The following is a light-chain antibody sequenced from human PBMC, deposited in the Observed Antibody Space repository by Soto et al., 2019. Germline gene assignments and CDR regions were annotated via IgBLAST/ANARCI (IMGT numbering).Light chain of an antibody. CDR1: QAMSTY. Sequence: DIQLTQSPSFLSASVGDTVTITCRASQAMSTYLALYQQKPGKVPKLLIRSASTLQSGVPPRFSGGGSGTEFTLTISTLQPDDSGIYYCQQLNGYQLAFGGGTNVEIK. V-gene: IGKV1-9*01. J-gene: IGKJ4*01. CDR3: QQLNGYQLA. CDR2: SAS.